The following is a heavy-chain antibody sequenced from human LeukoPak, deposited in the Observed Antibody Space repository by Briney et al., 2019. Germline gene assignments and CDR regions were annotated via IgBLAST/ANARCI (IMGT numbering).Heavy chain of an antibody. V-gene: IGHV3-21*01. CDR2: ISSSSSYI. Sequence: GGSLGLSCAASGFSFSSYTMNWVRQAPGKGLEWVSIISSSSSYIYYADSVKGRFTISRDNAKNALYLQMNSLRVEDTAVYYCARDGRCGGDCYASWGQGTLVTVSS. D-gene: IGHD2-21*02. CDR3: ARDGRCGGDCYAS. CDR1: GFSFSSYT. J-gene: IGHJ4*02.